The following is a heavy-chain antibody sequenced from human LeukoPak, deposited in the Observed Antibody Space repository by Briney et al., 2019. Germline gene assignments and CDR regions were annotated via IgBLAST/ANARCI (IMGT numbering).Heavy chain of an antibody. J-gene: IGHJ4*02. CDR3: ARDLGGSYSAIDY. CDR2: ISSSSITI. CDR1: GFTFSSYS. D-gene: IGHD2-15*01. V-gene: IGHV3-48*04. Sequence: PGGSLRLSCAASGFTFSSYSLNWVRQAPGKGLEWVSFISSSSITIYYADSVKGRFTISRDNAEKSLYLQMNSLRAEDTAVYYCARDLGGSYSAIDYSGQGTLVTVFS.